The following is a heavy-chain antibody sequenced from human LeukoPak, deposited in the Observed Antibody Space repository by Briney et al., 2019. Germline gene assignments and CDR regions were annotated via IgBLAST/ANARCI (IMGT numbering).Heavy chain of an antibody. J-gene: IGHJ3*02. V-gene: IGHV3-23*01. Sequence: GGSLRLSCAASGFTFSTYAMSWVRQAPGKGLEWVSVISGSGSSTYYADSVKGRFTISRDNSKNTLYLQMNSLRAEDTAVYYCAKCMVRGVIITRGAFDIWGQGTMVTVSS. D-gene: IGHD3-10*01. CDR2: ISGSGSST. CDR3: AKCMVRGVIITRGAFDI. CDR1: GFTFSTYA.